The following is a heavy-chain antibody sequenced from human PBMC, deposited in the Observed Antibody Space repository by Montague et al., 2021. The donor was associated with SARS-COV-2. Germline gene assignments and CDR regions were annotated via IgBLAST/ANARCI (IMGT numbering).Heavy chain of an antibody. CDR2: IYYSGST. CDR1: GGSISSGGYY. V-gene: IGHV4-31*03. D-gene: IGHD2-2*01. Sequence: TLSLPCTVSGGSISSGGYYWSWIRQHPGKGLEWIGYIYYSGSTYYNPSLKSRVTISVDTSKNQFSLKLSSVTAADTAVYYCARTPAVYVVVVPAARGHFDYWGQGTLVTVSS. CDR3: ARTPAVYVVVVPAARGHFDY. J-gene: IGHJ4*02.